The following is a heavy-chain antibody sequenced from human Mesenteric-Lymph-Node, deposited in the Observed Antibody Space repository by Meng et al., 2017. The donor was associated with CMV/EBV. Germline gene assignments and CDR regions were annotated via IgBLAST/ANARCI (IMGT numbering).Heavy chain of an antibody. J-gene: IGHJ5*02. V-gene: IGHV4-61*01. CDR2: SYYSGST. D-gene: IGHD4-17*01. Sequence: SETLSLTCTVSGGSVSSGTYYWSWIWQPPGMGLEWIEYSYYSGSTNYNPSLKSRISISVDTSKNQFSLRLSSVTAADTAVCCCARVDYGGFDPWGQGTLVTVSS. CDR3: ARVDYGGFDP. CDR1: GGSVSSGTYY.